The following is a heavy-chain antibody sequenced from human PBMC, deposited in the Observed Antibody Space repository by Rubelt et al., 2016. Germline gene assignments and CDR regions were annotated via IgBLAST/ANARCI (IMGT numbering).Heavy chain of an antibody. CDR3: ATVIGIAVATTSDYYYGMDV. CDR1: GYTLTELS. CDR2: FDPEDGET. J-gene: IGHJ6*02. D-gene: IGHD6-19*01. Sequence: SGAEVKKPGASVKVSCKASGYTLTELSMHWVRQAPGKGLEWMGGFDPEDGETIYAQKFQGRVTMTEDTSTDTAYMELSSLRSEDTAVYYCATVIGIAVATTSDYYYGMDVWGQGTTVTVSS. V-gene: IGHV1-24*01.